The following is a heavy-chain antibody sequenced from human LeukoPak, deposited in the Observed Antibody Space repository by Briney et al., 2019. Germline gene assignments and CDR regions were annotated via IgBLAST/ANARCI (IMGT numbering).Heavy chain of an antibody. J-gene: IGHJ4*02. D-gene: IGHD3-22*01. V-gene: IGHV3-15*01. CDR1: GFSCRNAW. CDR3: ITFSMIVVVITD. Sequence: GGTLRLSCASSGFSCRNAWMRGFRQAPGKALERVGRIKSKTDGGATDYAAPVKGRFTISRDDSKNTLYLQMNSLKIEDTAVYYCITFSMIVVVITDWGQGTLVTVSS. CDR2: IKSKTDGGAT.